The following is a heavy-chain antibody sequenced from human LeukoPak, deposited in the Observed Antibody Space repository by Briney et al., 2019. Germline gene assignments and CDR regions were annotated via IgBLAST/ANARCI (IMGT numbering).Heavy chain of an antibody. J-gene: IGHJ5*02. CDR3: ARHGAVVVPAAISFRLLNWFDP. V-gene: IGHV4-34*01. D-gene: IGHD2-2*01. CDR1: GGSFSGYY. CDR2: INHSGST. Sequence: SETLSLTCAVYGGSFSGYYWSWIRQPPGKGLEWIGEINHSGSTNYNPSLKSRVTISVDTSKNQFSLKLSSVTAADTAVYYCARHGAVVVPAAISFRLLNWFDPWGQGTLVTVSS.